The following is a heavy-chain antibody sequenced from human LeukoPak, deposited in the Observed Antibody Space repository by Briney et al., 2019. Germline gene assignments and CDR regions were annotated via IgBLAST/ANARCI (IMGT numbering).Heavy chain of an antibody. Sequence: PGGSLRLSCTASGFTFGDYAMSWFRQAPGKGLEWVGFIRSKAYGGTTEYAASVKGRFTISRDDSKSIAYLQMNSLRAEDTAVYYCARDPRQWLAYFEAFDIWGQGTMVTVSS. V-gene: IGHV3-49*03. CDR2: IRSKAYGGTT. J-gene: IGHJ3*02. CDR1: GFTFGDYA. CDR3: ARDPRQWLAYFEAFDI. D-gene: IGHD6-19*01.